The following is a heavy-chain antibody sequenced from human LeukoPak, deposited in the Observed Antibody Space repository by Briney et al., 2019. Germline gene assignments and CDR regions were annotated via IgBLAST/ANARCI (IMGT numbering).Heavy chain of an antibody. CDR3: AKDRKGAGADY. D-gene: IGHD6-19*01. V-gene: IGHV3-30*18. CDR1: GFTISSYS. CDR2: ISYDGSEK. J-gene: IGHJ4*02. Sequence: GGSLRLSCAASGFTISSYSMNWVRQAPGKGLEWVAGISYDGSEKFYADSVKGRFTISRDNSKNTLYLQVNSLRVDDTAVYYCAKDRKGAGADYWGQGTLVTVSS.